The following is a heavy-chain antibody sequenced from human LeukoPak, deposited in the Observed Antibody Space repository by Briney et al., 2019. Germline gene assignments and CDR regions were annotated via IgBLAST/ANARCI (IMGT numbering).Heavy chain of an antibody. D-gene: IGHD3/OR15-3a*01. CDR1: GFTFGNYA. CDR3: VKGGTGALVDDY. Sequence: PGGSLRLSCAASGFTFGNYAMSWVRQAPGKGLIWVSSIIGSGGTTYYTDSVKGRFTISRDNSQNTLYLQMTGLRADDTALYYCVKGGTGALVDDYWGQGTLVTVSS. J-gene: IGHJ4*02. CDR2: IIGSGGTT. V-gene: IGHV3-23*01.